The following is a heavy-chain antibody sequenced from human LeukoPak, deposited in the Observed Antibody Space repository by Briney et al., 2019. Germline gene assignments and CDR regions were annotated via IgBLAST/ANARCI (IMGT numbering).Heavy chain of an antibody. Sequence: SVKVSCKASGGIVSSYAISWVRLAPGHGLEWMGGIIPSFGRAKYAQKFQDRVSITSDESTSTVYMELSSLRSDDTAVYYCARGLINGHDFDYWGQGTVVTVSS. D-gene: IGHD2-8*01. CDR3: ARGLINGHDFDY. CDR2: IIPSFGRA. V-gene: IGHV1-69*13. CDR1: GGIVSSYA. J-gene: IGHJ4*02.